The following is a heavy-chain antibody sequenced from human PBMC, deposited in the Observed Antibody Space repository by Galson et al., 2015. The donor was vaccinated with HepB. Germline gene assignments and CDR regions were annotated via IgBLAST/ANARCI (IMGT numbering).Heavy chain of an antibody. CDR2: IYSGGST. D-gene: IGHD3-9*01. J-gene: IGHJ5*02. Sequence: SLRLSCAASGFTVSSNYMSWVRQAPGKGLEWVSVIYSGGSTYYADSVKGRFTNSRDNSKNTLYLQMNSLRAEDTAVYYCARVKEYDILTGPFWFDPWGQGTLVTVSS. CDR3: ARVKEYDILTGPFWFDP. CDR1: GFTVSSNY. V-gene: IGHV3-53*01.